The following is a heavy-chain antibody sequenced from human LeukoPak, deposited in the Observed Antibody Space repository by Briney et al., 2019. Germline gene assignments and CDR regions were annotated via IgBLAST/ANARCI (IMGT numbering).Heavy chain of an antibody. J-gene: IGHJ6*03. V-gene: IGHV1-2*02. D-gene: IGHD2-2*01. CDR2: INPNSGGT. CDR1: GYTFTGYY. Sequence: ASVKVSCKASGYTFTGYYMHWVRQAPGQGLEWMGWINPNSGGTNYAQKFQGRVTMTRDTSISTAYMELSRLRSDDTAVYYCARGYQLPSSYYYYMDVWGKGTTVTVSS. CDR3: ARGYQLPSSYYYYMDV.